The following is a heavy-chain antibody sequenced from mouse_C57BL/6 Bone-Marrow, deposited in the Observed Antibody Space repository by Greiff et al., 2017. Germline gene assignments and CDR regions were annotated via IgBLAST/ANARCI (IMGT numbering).Heavy chain of an antibody. CDR2: IDPSDSST. D-gene: IGHD2-2*01. J-gene: IGHJ1*03. CDR3: VLYYGYDRGWYFDV. Sequence: QVHVKQPGAELVMPGASVKLSCKASGYTFTSYWMHWVKQRPGQGLEWIGEIDPSDSSTNYNQKFKGKSTLTVDKSSSTAYMQLSSLTSEDSAVYYCVLYYGYDRGWYFDVWGTGTTVTVSS. CDR1: GYTFTSYW. V-gene: IGHV1-69*01.